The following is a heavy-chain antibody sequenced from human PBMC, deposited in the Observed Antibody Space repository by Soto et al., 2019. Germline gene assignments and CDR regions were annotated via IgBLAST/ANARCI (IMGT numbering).Heavy chain of an antibody. CDR3: TRDMWPDIVMMVGATLADAFDI. CDR2: ISSSSTYI. CDR1: GFTFSTYS. V-gene: IGHV3-21*01. Sequence: GGSLRLSCAASGFTFSTYSMNWVRQAPGKGLEWVSSISSSSTYIYYADSVKGRFTISRDNAKNSLFLQMNSLRAEDTAVYYCTRDMWPDIVMMVGATLADAFDIWGQGTMVTVSS. D-gene: IGHD2-15*01. J-gene: IGHJ3*02.